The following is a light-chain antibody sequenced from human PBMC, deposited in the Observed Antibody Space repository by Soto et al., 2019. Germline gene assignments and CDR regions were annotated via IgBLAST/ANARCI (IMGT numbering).Light chain of an antibody. CDR2: DVN. CDR1: SSDVGGYKY. J-gene: IGLJ1*01. V-gene: IGLV2-14*01. Sequence: QSALTQPACVSGSPGQSSTISYTGTSSDVGGYKYVSWYQHHPDRAPKLIMYDVNNRPSGVSNRFSGSKSGNTASLTISGLQAEDEADYYCISYTASTIYVFGTVTKVTVL. CDR3: ISYTASTIYV.